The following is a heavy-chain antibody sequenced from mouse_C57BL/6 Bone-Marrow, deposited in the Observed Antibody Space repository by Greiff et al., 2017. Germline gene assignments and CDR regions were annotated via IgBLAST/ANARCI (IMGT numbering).Heavy chain of an antibody. J-gene: IGHJ1*03. CDR1: GYTFTDYY. Sequence: EVQLQQSGPELVKPGASVKISCKASGYTFTDYYMNWVKQSHGKSLEWIGDINPNNGGTSYNQKFKGKATLTVDKSSSTAYMELRSLTSEDSAVYYCARGFDYGSSFYGYFDVWGTGTTGTVSS. CDR3: ARGFDYGSSFYGYFDV. D-gene: IGHD1-1*01. CDR2: INPNNGGT. V-gene: IGHV1-26*01.